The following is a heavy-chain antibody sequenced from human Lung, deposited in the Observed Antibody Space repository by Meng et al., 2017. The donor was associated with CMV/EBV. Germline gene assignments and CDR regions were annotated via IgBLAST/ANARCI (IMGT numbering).Heavy chain of an antibody. Sequence: ASVXVSCXASGYSFTAYYIHWVRQAPGQGLEWMGWISPNSGGTNYAQRFQGRVTLTRDTSISTVYMELRRLTSDDTAVYFCARDFVVLPAATYFDYWGQGTLVTVSS. V-gene: IGHV1-2*02. D-gene: IGHD2-2*01. J-gene: IGHJ4*02. CDR3: ARDFVVLPAATYFDY. CDR1: GYSFTAYY. CDR2: ISPNSGGT.